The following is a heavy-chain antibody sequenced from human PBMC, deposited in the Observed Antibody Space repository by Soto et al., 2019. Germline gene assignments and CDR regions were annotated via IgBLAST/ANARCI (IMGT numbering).Heavy chain of an antibody. CDR1: GGTISTYA. D-gene: IGHD1-20*01. V-gene: IGHV1-69*12. Sequence: VLLVQSGAEVKQPGSSVKVSCKASGGTISTYAITWVRQAPGQGLEWVGGIIPIFRTPNYAQNLQGRVTITADESTSTAYMELSTLRSEDTAVYYCARGDGDNNAFDIWGQGTVVTVSS. CDR3: ARGDGDNNAFDI. J-gene: IGHJ3*02. CDR2: IIPIFRTP.